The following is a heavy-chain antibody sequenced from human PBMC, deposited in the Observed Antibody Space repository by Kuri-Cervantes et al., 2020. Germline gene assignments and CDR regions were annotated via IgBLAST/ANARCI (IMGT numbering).Heavy chain of an antibody. CDR3: ARVLTVRGVIPLGY. V-gene: IGHV1-3*01. CDR1: GYTFTTYA. D-gene: IGHD3-10*01. J-gene: IGHJ4*02. CDR2: INAGNGNT. Sequence: ASVKVSCKASGYTFTTYAMHWARQAPGQRLEWMGWINAGNGNTKYSQKFQGRVTMTRNTSISTAYMELSSLRSEDTAVYYCARVLTVRGVIPLGYWGQGTLVTVSS.